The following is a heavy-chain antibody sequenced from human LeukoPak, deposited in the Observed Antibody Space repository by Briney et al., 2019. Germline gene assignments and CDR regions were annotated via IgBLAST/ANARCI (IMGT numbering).Heavy chain of an antibody. D-gene: IGHD3-10*01. CDR3: ARSGHGTYYYFDW. CDR1: GYSFTRYG. Sequence: ASVKVSCKASGYSFTRYGMSWLRQAPRQGPEWMGWISGSNGNTNYAQKFQGRVTMTTDISTSTACMEVWSLRSDDTAVYYCARSGHGTYYYFDWWGQGTLVTVSS. CDR2: ISGSNGNT. J-gene: IGHJ4*02. V-gene: IGHV1-18*01.